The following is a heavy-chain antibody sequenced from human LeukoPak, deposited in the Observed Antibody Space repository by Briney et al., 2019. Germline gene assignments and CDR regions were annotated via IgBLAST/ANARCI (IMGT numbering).Heavy chain of an antibody. D-gene: IGHD5-24*01. CDR3: ARSARYNDFDY. CDR2: ISSNRAST. Sequence: GSLRLXCAXSGFTFXSYDMQWVGQAPGKGREYPSAISSNRASTYYANSVKGRFTISRDNSKNTLYLQMGSLRAEDMAVYYCARSARYNDFDYWGQGTLVTVSS. CDR1: GFTFXSYD. V-gene: IGHV3-64*01. J-gene: IGHJ4*02.